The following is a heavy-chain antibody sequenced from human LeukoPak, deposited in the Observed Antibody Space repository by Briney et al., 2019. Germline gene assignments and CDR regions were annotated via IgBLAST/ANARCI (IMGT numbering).Heavy chain of an antibody. D-gene: IGHD3-22*01. CDR1: GFTFSSYA. Sequence: AGGSLRLSCAASGFTFSSYAMSWVRQAPGKGLEWVSAISGSGGSTYYADSVKGRFTISRDNSKNTLYLQMNSLRAEDTAVYYCATITMIVVVIAHDAFDIWGQGTMVTVSS. CDR3: ATITMIVVVIAHDAFDI. V-gene: IGHV3-23*01. CDR2: ISGSGGST. J-gene: IGHJ3*02.